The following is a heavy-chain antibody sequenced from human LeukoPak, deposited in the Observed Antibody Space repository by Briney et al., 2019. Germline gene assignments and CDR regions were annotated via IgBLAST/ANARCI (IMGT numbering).Heavy chain of an antibody. V-gene: IGHV3-66*01. CDR1: GFIVSSSY. Sequence: GGSLRLSCAASGFIVSSSYMSWVRQPPGKGLEWVSGIYTDGSTYYADSVQGRFTISSDNSKNTLYLQMNSLRAEDTSVYYCVRGHYSNTLGGQGTLVTVSS. CDR3: VRGHYSNTL. J-gene: IGHJ4*02. D-gene: IGHD4-11*01. CDR2: IYTDGST.